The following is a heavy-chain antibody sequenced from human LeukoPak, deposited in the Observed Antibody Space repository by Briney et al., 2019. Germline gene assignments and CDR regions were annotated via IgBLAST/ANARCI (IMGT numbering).Heavy chain of an antibody. CDR2: ISYDGSNK. CDR1: GFTFSSYA. Sequence: PGGSLRLSCAASGFTFSSYAMHWVRQAPGKGLEWVAVISYDGSNKYYADSVKGRFTISRDNSKNTLYLPMNSLRAEDTAVYYCARDQASTSPSPYNAFDIWGQGTMVTVSS. J-gene: IGHJ3*02. CDR3: ARDQASTSPSPYNAFDI. D-gene: IGHD5/OR15-5a*01. V-gene: IGHV3-30*04.